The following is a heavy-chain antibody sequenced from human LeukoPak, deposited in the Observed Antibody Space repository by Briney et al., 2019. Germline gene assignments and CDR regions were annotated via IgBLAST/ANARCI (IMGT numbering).Heavy chain of an antibody. J-gene: IGHJ4*02. V-gene: IGHV3-23*01. CDR3: AKDWLSSGWYYFDY. Sequence: PGGSLRLSCAASGFTFSSYAMSWVRQAPGKGREGVSAISGSGGSTYYADSVKGRFTISRDNSKNTLYLQMNSLRAEDTAVYYCAKDWLSSGWYYFDYWGQGTLVTVSS. CDR2: ISGSGGST. CDR1: GFTFSSYA. D-gene: IGHD6-19*01.